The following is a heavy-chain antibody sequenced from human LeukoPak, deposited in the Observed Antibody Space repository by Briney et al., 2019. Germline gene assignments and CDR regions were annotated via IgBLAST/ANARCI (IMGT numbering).Heavy chain of an antibody. J-gene: IGHJ4*02. CDR1: GITLSNYG. Sequence: TGGSLRLSCAVSGITLSNYGMSWVRQAPGKGLEWVAGIRDNGGSTNYADSVKGRFTISRDNPKNTLYLQMNSLRAEDTAVYYCAEAAGGSSDYWGQGTLVTVSS. D-gene: IGHD3-16*01. V-gene: IGHV3-23*01. CDR2: IRDNGGST. CDR3: AEAAGGSSDY.